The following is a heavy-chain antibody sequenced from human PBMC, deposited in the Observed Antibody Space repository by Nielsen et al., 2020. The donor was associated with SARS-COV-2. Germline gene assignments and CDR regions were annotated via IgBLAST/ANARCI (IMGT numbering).Heavy chain of an antibody. CDR3: AKDRTMITFGDLLGPDY. D-gene: IGHD3-16*01. V-gene: IGHV3-30*18. CDR2: ISYDRSNV. J-gene: IGHJ4*02. CDR1: GFTFSNYA. Sequence: GESLKISCAASGFTFSNYAVHWVRQAPGKGLEWVAVISYDRSNVYYADSVKGRFTISRDNSKNTVWLQMNGLRAEDTALYYCAKDRTMITFGDLLGPDYWGQGTLVTVSS.